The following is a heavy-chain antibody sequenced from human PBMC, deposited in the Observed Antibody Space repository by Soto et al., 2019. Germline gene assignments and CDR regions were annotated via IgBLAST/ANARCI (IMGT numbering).Heavy chain of an antibody. CDR1: GGSISSSSYN. D-gene: IGHD3-10*01. CDR2: SYYSGST. V-gene: IGHV4-39*01. Sequence: PSETLSLTCTVSGGSISSSSYNWGWIRQPPGKGLEWIGSSYYSGSTYYNPSLKSRVTISVDTSKNQFYLKLSSVTAADTAVYYSASLDPHAMVRGVDYWGQGTQVT. CDR3: ASLDPHAMVRGVDY. J-gene: IGHJ4*02.